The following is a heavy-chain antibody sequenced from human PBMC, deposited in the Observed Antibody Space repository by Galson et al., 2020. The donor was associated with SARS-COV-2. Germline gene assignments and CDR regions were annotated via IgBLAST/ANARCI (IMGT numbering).Heavy chain of an antibody. Sequence: ASETLSLTCTVSGGSISSYYWSWIRQPPGKGLEWIGYIYYSGSTNYNPSLKSRVTISVDTSKNQFSLKLSSVTAADTAVYYCAREDGDNPDYWGQGTLVTVSS. CDR3: AREDGDNPDY. V-gene: IGHV4-59*12. CDR2: IYYSGST. CDR1: GGSISSYY. J-gene: IGHJ4*02. D-gene: IGHD4-17*01.